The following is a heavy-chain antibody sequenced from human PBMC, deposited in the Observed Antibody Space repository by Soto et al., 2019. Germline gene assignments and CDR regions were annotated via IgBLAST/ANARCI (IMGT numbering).Heavy chain of an antibody. CDR1: GYTFNGYA. D-gene: IGHD3-22*01. CDR2: ISAYNGNT. Sequence: QVQLVQSGAEVKKPGASVKVSCKASGYTFNGYAISWVRQAPGQGLEWMGWISAYNGNTNYAQKLQGRVTMTTDTSTSTAYMELRSLRSDDTAVYYCARLYYYDSSGYYYVEDFWGQGTLVTVSS. CDR3: ARLYYYDSSGYYYVEDF. J-gene: IGHJ4*02. V-gene: IGHV1-18*01.